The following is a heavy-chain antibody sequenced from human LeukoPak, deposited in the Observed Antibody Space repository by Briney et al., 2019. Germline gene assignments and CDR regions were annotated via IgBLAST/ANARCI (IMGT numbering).Heavy chain of an antibody. CDR2: VFTSGNT. CDR3: ARSFIVRSPTSPYDAFEL. J-gene: IGHJ3*01. CDR1: GGSISGYY. V-gene: IGHV4-4*07. D-gene: IGHD2-21*01. Sequence: SETLSLTCTVSGGSISGYYWIWIRRTAGKGLEWIGRVFTSGNTSYNPSLKSRVTISGDTSRNRVSLKLNSVTAADTAVYYCARSFIVRSPTSPYDAFELWGQGTMVTVSS.